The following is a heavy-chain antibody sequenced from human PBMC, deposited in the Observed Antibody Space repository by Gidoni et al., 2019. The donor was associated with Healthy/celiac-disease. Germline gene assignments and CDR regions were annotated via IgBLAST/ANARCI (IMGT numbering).Heavy chain of an antibody. D-gene: IGHD2-2*01. CDR3: ARDPAKYCSSTSCRSMDV. Sequence: EVQLVESGGGLVKPGGSMRLSCEASGCTFSSDRMNWVRQAPGKWLGCVASISMCSSYIYYADSVKVRFTISRDDAKNSLYLQMNSLRAEATAVYYCARDPAKYCSSTSCRSMDVWCQVPTVTVSS. CDR1: GCTFSSDR. V-gene: IGHV3-21*01. CDR2: ISMCSSYI. J-gene: IGHJ6*02.